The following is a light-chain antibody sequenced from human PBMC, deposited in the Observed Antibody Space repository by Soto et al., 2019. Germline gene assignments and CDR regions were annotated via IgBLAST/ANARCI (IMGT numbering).Light chain of an antibody. J-gene: IGLJ1*01. V-gene: IGLV1-47*01. CDR2: KND. Sequence: QSALDQPPSTSGTPGQRVIISCSGGTSNIGSNRVQGYQQLPRTAPKLLIYKNDNRPSGVPDRFSGSKSGTSASLAISDLRSEDEGHYYCATWDDILNGYVFGGGTRSPS. CDR3: ATWDDILNGYV. CDR1: TSNIGSNR.